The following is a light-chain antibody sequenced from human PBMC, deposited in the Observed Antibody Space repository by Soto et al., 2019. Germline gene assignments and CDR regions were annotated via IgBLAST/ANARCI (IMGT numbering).Light chain of an antibody. CDR3: QSYDRSLSVV. V-gene: IGLV1-40*01. Sequence: QSVLTQPPSVSGAPGQRVTISCTGSSSNIGAGYDVQWYQQLPGTAPKLLIHGNFNRPSGVPDRFSASKSGTSASLAITGLQAEDEADYYCQSYDRSLSVVFGGGTKLTVL. CDR2: GNF. CDR1: SSNIGAGYD. J-gene: IGLJ2*01.